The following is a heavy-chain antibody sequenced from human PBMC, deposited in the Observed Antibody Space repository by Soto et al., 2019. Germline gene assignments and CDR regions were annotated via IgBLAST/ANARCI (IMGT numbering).Heavy chain of an antibody. CDR3: ARDARISNWFDP. V-gene: IGHV4-31*03. Sequence: SETLSLTCTVSGGSISSGGYYWSWIRQHPGKGLEWIGYIYYSGSTYYNPSLKSRVTISVDTSKNQFSLKLSSVTAADTAVYYCARDARISNWFDPWGQGTLVTVS. CDR2: IYYSGST. J-gene: IGHJ5*02. D-gene: IGHD2-15*01. CDR1: GGSISSGGYY.